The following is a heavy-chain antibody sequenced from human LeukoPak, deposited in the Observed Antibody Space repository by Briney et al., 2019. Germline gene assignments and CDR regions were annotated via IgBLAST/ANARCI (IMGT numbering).Heavy chain of an antibody. CDR1: GGSFSGYY. V-gene: IGHV4-34*01. J-gene: IGHJ4*02. CDR2: INHSGST. D-gene: IGHD3-3*01. Sequence: SETLSLTCAVYGGSFSGYYWSWIRQPPGKGLEWIGEINHSGSTNYNPSLKSRVTISVDTSKNQFSLKLSSVTAADTAVYYCAKDRTRYDFWSGYPNPYFDYWGQGTLVTVSS. CDR3: AKDRTRYDFWSGYPNPYFDY.